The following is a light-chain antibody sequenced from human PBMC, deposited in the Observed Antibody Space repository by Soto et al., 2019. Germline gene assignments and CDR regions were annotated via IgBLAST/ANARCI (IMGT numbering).Light chain of an antibody. Sequence: PSVSGAPGQRVTISCTGSSSNIGAGYDVHWYQQLPGTAPKLLIYGNSNRPSGVPDRFSGSKSGTSASLAITGLQAEDAGDYYCQPYDSSLSGYVFGAGTRVTAL. CDR3: QPYDSSLSGYV. J-gene: IGLJ1*01. CDR2: GNS. V-gene: IGLV1-40*01. CDR1: SSNIGAGYD.